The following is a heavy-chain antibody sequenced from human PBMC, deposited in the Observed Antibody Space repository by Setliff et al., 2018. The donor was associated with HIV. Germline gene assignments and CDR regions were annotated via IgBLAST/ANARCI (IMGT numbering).Heavy chain of an antibody. Sequence: SETLSLTCAVYGDSFSEFYWNWIRQPPGKGLEWIGKIGHNGNTYYSPSLKSRVTLSVGTSKNQISLNVRSVTAADTAVYYCARGEAFAEIFLKNWFDPWGQGTLVTVSS. V-gene: IGHV4-34*01. CDR1: GDSFSEFY. CDR3: ARGEAFAEIFLKNWFDP. J-gene: IGHJ5*02. CDR2: IGHNGNT. D-gene: IGHD3-10*01.